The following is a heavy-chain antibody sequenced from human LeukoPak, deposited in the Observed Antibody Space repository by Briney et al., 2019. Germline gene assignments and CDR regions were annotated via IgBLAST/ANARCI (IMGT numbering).Heavy chain of an antibody. CDR1: GGSISSYY. J-gene: IGHJ3*02. D-gene: IGHD3-10*01. CDR3: ARLAYYYGSGSYSYAFDI. V-gene: IGHV4-59*08. Sequence: PSETLSLTCTVSGGSISSYYWSWIRQPPGKGLEWIGYIYYSGSTNYNPSLKSRVTISVDTSKNQFSLKLSSVTAADTAVYYCARLAYYYGSGSYSYAFDIWGQGTMVTVSS. CDR2: IYYSGST.